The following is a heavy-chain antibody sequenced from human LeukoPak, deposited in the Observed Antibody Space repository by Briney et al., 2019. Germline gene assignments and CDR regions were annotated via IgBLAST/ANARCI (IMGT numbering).Heavy chain of an antibody. CDR3: AKDAIHERWLQYLDLYYFDY. J-gene: IGHJ4*02. Sequence: GGSLRLSCAASGFTFSNAWMSWVRQAPGKGLEWVAAISGSGGSTYYADSVKGRFTISRDNSKNTLYLQMNSLRAEDTAVYYCAKDAIHERWLQYLDLYYFDYWGQGTLVTVSS. V-gene: IGHV3-23*01. CDR1: GFTFSNAW. D-gene: IGHD5-24*01. CDR2: ISGSGGST.